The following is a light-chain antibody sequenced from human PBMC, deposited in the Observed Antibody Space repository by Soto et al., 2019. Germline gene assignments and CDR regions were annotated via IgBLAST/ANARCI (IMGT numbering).Light chain of an antibody. CDR1: SSDVGAYNY. V-gene: IGLV2-14*01. J-gene: IGLJ7*01. Sequence: QSALTQPASVSGSPGQSITISCTGTSSDVGAYNYVTWYQQHPGKAPKLMIYEVSNRPSGVSNRFSGYKSGNTASLTISGLRAEDEADYDCSSRTISSTVVFGGGTQLTVL. CDR3: SSRTISSTVV. CDR2: EVS.